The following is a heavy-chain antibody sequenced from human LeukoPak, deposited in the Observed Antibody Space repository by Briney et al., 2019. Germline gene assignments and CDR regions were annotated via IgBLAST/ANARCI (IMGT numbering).Heavy chain of an antibody. J-gene: IGHJ4*02. CDR1: GLTLSNYG. D-gene: IGHD3-10*01. Sequence: GGSLRLSCEVSGLTLSNYGVNWVRRAPGKGLEWVSAITGNGDRIYYADSAKGRFTISRDNSKNTLYLQMNRLRVEDTALYYCAKGGISLIRGSFDYWGQGTLVTVS. CDR3: AKGGISLIRGSFDY. CDR2: ITGNGDRI. V-gene: IGHV3-23*01.